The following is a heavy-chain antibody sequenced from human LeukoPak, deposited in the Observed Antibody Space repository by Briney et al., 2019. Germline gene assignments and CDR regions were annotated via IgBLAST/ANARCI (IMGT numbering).Heavy chain of an antibody. CDR2: IRYDGSNK. D-gene: IGHD4-11*01. V-gene: IGHV3-30*02. CDR1: GFTFSRYG. CDR3: ARDGLAVTTFEYFFDY. Sequence: GGSLRLSCAASGFTFSRYGMHWVRQAPGKGLEWVAFIRYDGSNKYYKDSVKGRFTISRDNSKNTLYLQMNSLRVEDTAVYYCARDGLAVTTFEYFFDYWGQGTLVTVS. J-gene: IGHJ4*02.